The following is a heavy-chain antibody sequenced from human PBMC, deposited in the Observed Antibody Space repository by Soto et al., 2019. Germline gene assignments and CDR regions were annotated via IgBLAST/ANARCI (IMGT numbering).Heavy chain of an antibody. CDR2: IYYSGST. CDR1: GGSISSGDYY. Sequence: SETLSLTCTVSGGSISSGDYYWSWIRQPPGKGLAWIGYIYYSGSTYYNPSLKSRVTISVDTSKNQFSLKLSSVTAADTAVYYCARQDCSSTSCYSYYYYGMDVWGQGTTVTVSS. D-gene: IGHD2-2*01. J-gene: IGHJ6*02. V-gene: IGHV4-30-4*01. CDR3: ARQDCSSTSCYSYYYYGMDV.